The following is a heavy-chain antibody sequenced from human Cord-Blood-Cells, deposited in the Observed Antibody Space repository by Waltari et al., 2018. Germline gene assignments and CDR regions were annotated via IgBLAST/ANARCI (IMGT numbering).Heavy chain of an antibody. CDR1: GGSFRGYY. J-gene: IGHJ4*02. D-gene: IGHD6-13*01. Sequence: QVQLQQWGAGLLKPSETLSLTCAVYGGSFRGYYWSWIRQPPGKGLEWSGEINHSGSTNSTPSLKSRVTISVDTSKNQFSLKLSSVTAADTAVYYCASGSIAAAGSYWGQGTLVTVPS. CDR2: INHSGST. CDR3: ASGSIAAAGSY. V-gene: IGHV4-34*01.